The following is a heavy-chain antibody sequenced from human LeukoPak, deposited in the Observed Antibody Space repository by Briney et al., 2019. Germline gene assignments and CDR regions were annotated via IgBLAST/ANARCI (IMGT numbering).Heavy chain of an antibody. CDR3: AKEVSIAAAGTDYFDY. V-gene: IGHV3-30*02. CDR1: GFTFSSYG. D-gene: IGHD6-13*01. J-gene: IGHJ4*02. Sequence: GGSLRLSCAASGFTFSSYGMHWVRQAPGKGLEWVAFIRYDGSNKYYADSVKGRFTISRDNSKNTLYLQMNSLRAEDTAVYYCAKEVSIAAAGTDYFDYWGQGTLVTVSS. CDR2: IRYDGSNK.